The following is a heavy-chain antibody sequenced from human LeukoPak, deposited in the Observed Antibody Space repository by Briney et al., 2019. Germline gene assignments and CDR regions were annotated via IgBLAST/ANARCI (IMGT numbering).Heavy chain of an antibody. CDR1: GGTFSSYA. Sequence: SVKVSCKASGGTFSSYAISWVRQAPGQGLEWMGGIIPIFGTANYAQKFQGRVTITADESTSTAYMELSSLRSEDTAVYYCARDKDSSSWYMNAFDIWGQGTMVTVS. CDR3: ARDKDSSSWYMNAFDI. V-gene: IGHV1-69*01. J-gene: IGHJ3*02. D-gene: IGHD6-13*01. CDR2: IIPIFGTA.